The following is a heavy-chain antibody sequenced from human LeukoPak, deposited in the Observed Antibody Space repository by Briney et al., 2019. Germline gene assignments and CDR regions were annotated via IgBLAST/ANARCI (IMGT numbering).Heavy chain of an antibody. J-gene: IGHJ4*02. D-gene: IGHD1-7*01. V-gene: IGHV3-66*01. CDR1: GFTVSSNY. CDR2: TYSGGST. CDR3: ARDSGWNYVDLEY. Sequence: GGSLRLSCAASGFTVSSNYMSWVRQAPGKGLEWVSVTYSGGSTYYADSVKGRFTISRDNSKNTVYLQMNNLSAEDTAVYYCARDSGWNYVDLEYWGQGTLVTVSS.